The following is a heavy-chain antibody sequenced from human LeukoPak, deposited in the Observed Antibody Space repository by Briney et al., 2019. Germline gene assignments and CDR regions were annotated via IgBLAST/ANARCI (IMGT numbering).Heavy chain of an antibody. CDR2: INAGNGNT. CDR3: ARGYRWELLGYHYYYMDV. J-gene: IGHJ6*03. D-gene: IGHD1-26*01. V-gene: IGHV1-3*01. Sequence: GASVKVSCKASGYTFTSYAMHWVRQAPGQRLEWMGWINAGNGNTKYSQKFQGRVTITRDTSASTAYMELSSLRSEDTAVYYCARGYRWELLGYHYYYMDVWGKGTTVTVSS. CDR1: GYTFTSYA.